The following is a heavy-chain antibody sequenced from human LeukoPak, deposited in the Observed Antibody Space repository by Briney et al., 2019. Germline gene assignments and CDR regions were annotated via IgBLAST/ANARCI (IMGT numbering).Heavy chain of an antibody. CDR1: GGTFSSYA. V-gene: IGHV1-69*04. D-gene: IGHD6-13*01. CDR3: ARDFDPAAAGDY. CDR2: IIPILGIA. Sequence: ASVKVSCKASGGTFSSYAISWVRQAPGQGLEWMGRIIPILGIANYAQKFQGRVTITADKSTSTAYMELSSLRSEDTAVYYCARDFDPAAAGDYWGQGTLVTVSS. J-gene: IGHJ4*02.